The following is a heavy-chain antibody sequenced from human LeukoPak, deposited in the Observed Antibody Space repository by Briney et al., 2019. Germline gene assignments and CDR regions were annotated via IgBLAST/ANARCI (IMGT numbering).Heavy chain of an antibody. CDR3: ARDLIAVAARAAGY. J-gene: IGHJ4*02. Sequence: GRSLRLSCAASGFTFDDYAMHWVRQAPGKGLEWVAVISYDGSNKYYADSVKGRFTISRDNSKNTLYLQMNSLRAEDTAVYYCARDLIAVAARAAGYWGQGTLVTVSS. V-gene: IGHV3-30*04. CDR2: ISYDGSNK. CDR1: GFTFDDYA. D-gene: IGHD6-19*01.